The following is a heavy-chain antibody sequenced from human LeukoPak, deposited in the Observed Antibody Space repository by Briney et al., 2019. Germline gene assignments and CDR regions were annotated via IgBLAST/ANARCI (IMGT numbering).Heavy chain of an antibody. D-gene: IGHD1-26*01. J-gene: IGHJ4*02. CDR2: IYYGGST. Sequence: SETLSLTCTVSGTSISPYYWSWIRQSPGKGLEWIGYIYYGGSTNYNPSLKSRVTISVDMSKNQFSLRLSSVTAADTAVYYCARRGAPSKFYYFDSWGQGTLVTVSS. CDR3: ARRGAPSKFYYFDS. CDR1: GTSISPYY. V-gene: IGHV4-59*12.